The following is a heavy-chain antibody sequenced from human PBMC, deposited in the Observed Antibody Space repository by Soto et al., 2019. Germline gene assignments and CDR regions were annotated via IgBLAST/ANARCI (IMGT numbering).Heavy chain of an antibody. CDR1: GGSISSYY. Sequence: SETLSLTCTVSGGSISSYYWSWIRQPPGKGLEWIGYIYYSGSTNYNPSLKSRVTISVDTSKNQFSLKLSSVTAADTAVYYCARGDIVVVPAAMGGFKPGHFDYWGQGTLVTVSS. CDR2: IYYSGST. D-gene: IGHD2-2*01. V-gene: IGHV4-59*01. CDR3: ARGDIVVVPAAMGGFKPGHFDY. J-gene: IGHJ4*02.